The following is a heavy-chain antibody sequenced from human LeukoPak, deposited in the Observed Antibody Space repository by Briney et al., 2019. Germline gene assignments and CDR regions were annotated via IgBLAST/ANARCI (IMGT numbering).Heavy chain of an antibody. D-gene: IGHD2-2*02. Sequence: SETLSLTCTVSGGSISSSGYYWGWIRQPPGKGLEWIGSIYYSGSTYYNPSLKSRVTISVDTSKNQFSLKLSSVTAADTAVYYCARHSRIVVVPAAIGWFDPWGQGTLVTVSS. CDR3: ARHSRIVVVPAAIGWFDP. CDR2: IYYSGST. V-gene: IGHV4-39*01. CDR1: GGSISSSGYY. J-gene: IGHJ5*02.